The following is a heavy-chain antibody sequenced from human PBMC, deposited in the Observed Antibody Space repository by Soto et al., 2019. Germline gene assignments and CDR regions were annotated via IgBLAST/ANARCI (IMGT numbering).Heavy chain of an antibody. V-gene: IGHV3-11*05. J-gene: IGHJ4*02. Sequence: PGGFLRLSCAASGVTFSDYYMSWIRQAPGRGLEWVSYISSSNSYTNYADSVKGRFTISRDNAKNSLYLQMNSLRAEDTAVYYCARDRQYYYGSGSPDYWGQGTLVTVSS. CDR1: GVTFSDYY. D-gene: IGHD3-10*01. CDR2: ISSSNSYT. CDR3: ARDRQYYYGSGSPDY.